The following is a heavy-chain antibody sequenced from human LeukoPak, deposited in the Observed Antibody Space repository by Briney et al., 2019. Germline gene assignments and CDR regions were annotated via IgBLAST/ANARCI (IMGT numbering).Heavy chain of an antibody. Sequence: GGSLRLSCAASGFAFSTYAMHWVRQAPGKGLEWVAVISYDGSVKYYADSVKGRFTISRDNSKNTLYLQMNSLRSDTAVYYCGRGMDVGGQGPTVPAPS. CDR1: GFAFSTYA. V-gene: IGHV3-30-3*01. J-gene: IGHJ6*02. CDR2: ISYDGSVK. CDR3: GRGMDV.